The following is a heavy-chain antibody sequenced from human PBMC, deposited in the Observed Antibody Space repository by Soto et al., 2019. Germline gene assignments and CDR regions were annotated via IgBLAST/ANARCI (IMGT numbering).Heavy chain of an antibody. CDR3: ARASPDDGYGMDV. V-gene: IGHV1-2*04. CDR1: GYTFTGYY. D-gene: IGHD4-17*01. Sequence: ASVKVSCTASGYTFTGYYMHWVRQAPGQGLEWMGWINPNSGGTNYAQKFQGWVTMTRDTSISTAYMELSRLRSDDTAVYYCARASPDDGYGMDVWGQGTTVTVSS. CDR2: INPNSGGT. J-gene: IGHJ6*02.